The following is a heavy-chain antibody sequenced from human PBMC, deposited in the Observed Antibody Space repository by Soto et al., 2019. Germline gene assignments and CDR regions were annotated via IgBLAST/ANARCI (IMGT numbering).Heavy chain of an antibody. V-gene: IGHV1-69*01. CDR3: ATGVIWIGYFTVDS. CDR1: GGSFGNSA. Sequence: QVQLVQSGAEVKKPGSSVKVSCKASGGSFGNSAINWVRQTPGQGLEWLGGFIPVYRTLNYAQKFQGRVTITADDSTCTAYMTLSSLASDDTDVYYCATGVIWIGYFTVDSWGQGTRVTVSS. D-gene: IGHD3-3*01. CDR2: FIPVYRTL. J-gene: IGHJ4*02.